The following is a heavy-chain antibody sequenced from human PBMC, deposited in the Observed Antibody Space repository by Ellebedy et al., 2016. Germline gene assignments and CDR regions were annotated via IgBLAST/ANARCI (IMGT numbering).Heavy chain of an antibody. J-gene: IGHJ4*02. CDR3: ARGFLAYYDFWSGYSPLDY. CDR1: GFTFSSYG. CDR2: IWYDGSNT. Sequence: GGSLRLSCAASGFTFSSYGMRVGRGAPGTGLECVAVIWYDGSNTYSADSVKGRFTISRDNSKNTLYLQMNSLRAEDTAVYYCARGFLAYYDFWSGYSPLDYWGQGTLVTVSS. V-gene: IGHV3-33*01. D-gene: IGHD3-3*01.